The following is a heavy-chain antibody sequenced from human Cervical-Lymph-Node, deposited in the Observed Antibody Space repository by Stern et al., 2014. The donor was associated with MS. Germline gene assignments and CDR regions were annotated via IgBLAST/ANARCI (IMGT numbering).Heavy chain of an antibody. CDR3: ARWGGDSSGYYDY. V-gene: IGHV4-61*02. D-gene: IGHD3-22*01. Sequence: QVQLQESGPGLVKPSQTLSLTCTVSGGSISSGSYYWSWIRQPAGKGPEWIGRIYTSGSTNYNPSLKSRVTISVHTTKNHFSLYMSSGTAADTAVYYCARWGGDSSGYYDYWGQGTLVTVSS. CDR1: GGSISSGSYY. J-gene: IGHJ4*02. CDR2: IYTSGST.